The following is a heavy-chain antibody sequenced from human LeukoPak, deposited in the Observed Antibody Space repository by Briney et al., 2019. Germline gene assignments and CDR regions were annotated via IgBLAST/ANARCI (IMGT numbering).Heavy chain of an antibody. CDR3: ARERYGDYGGPYYYYYMDV. D-gene: IGHD4-17*01. CDR2: IVPIFGTA. Sequence: ASVKVSCKASGGTFSSYAISWVRQAPGQGLEWMGGIVPIFGTANYAQKFQGRVTMTRDMSTSTVYMELSSLRSEDTAVYYCARERYGDYGGPYYYYYMDVWGKGTTVTVSS. CDR1: GGTFSSYA. J-gene: IGHJ6*03. V-gene: IGHV1-69*05.